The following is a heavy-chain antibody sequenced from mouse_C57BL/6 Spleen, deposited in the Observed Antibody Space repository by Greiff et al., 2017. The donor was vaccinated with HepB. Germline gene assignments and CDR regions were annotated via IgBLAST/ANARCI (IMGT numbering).Heavy chain of an antibody. J-gene: IGHJ2*01. D-gene: IGHD1-2*01. V-gene: IGHV7-3*01. CDR1: GFTFTDYY. CDR3: AIYIPITSGFDY. Sequence: EVQGVESGGGLVQPGGSLSLSCAASGFTFTDYYMSWVRQPPGKALEWLGFIRNKANGYTTEYSASGKGRFTISRDNSQRILYLQMNALGAADSATYYCAIYIPITSGFDYWGQGTTLTVSS. CDR2: IRNKANGYTT.